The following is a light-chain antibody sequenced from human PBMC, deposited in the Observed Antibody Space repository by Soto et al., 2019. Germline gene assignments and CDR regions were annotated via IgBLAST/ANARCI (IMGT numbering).Light chain of an antibody. CDR2: GAS. CDR3: QQYGRTPYT. J-gene: IGKJ2*01. V-gene: IGKV3-20*01. Sequence: EIVLTQSPGTLSLSPGERATLSCRASQSVSSSYLAWYQHKPGQAPRLLIYGASSRATGLPDRFSGSGSGTDFTLTISRLEPEDFAVYYCQQYGRTPYTFGQGTKLEIK. CDR1: QSVSSSY.